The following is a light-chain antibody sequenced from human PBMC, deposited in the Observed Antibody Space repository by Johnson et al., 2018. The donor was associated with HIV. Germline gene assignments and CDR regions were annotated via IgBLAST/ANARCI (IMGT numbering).Light chain of an antibody. Sequence: QSVLTQPPSVSAAPGQKVTISCSGSSSNIGNNYVSWYQQLPGTAPKLLIYENNKRPSGIPDRFSGSKSGTSDTLSITGLTPGDEADYYCGTWDSRLSGRHFFGTGTKFTVL. CDR1: SSNIGNNY. CDR3: GTWDSRLSGRHF. J-gene: IGLJ1*01. V-gene: IGLV1-51*02. CDR2: ENN.